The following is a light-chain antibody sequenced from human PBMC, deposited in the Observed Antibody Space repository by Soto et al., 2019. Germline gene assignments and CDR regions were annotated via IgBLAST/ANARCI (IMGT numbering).Light chain of an antibody. CDR3: QQRSNWPVT. J-gene: IGKJ5*01. V-gene: IGKV3D-11*02. CDR1: QSMVSV. Sequence: EIVMTQSPASLSVSPGERATLSCRAGQSMVSVLSWYQHKPGQAPRLLLYGASSRASGIPDRFSGSGAGTNFTLTISSLEPEDFAVYYCQQRSNWPVTFGQGTRVEIK. CDR2: GAS.